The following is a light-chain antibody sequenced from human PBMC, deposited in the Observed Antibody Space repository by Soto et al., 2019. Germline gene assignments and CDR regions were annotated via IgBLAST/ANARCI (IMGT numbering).Light chain of an antibody. Sequence: DIQITHSPSSLSASVVYRVTITCRASQSISSYLNWYQQKPGKAPKLLIYAASSLQSGVPSRFSGSGSGTDFTLTISSLQPEDFATYSCQQLNSYPWTFGQGTKVDIK. CDR1: QSISSY. CDR3: QQLNSYPWT. J-gene: IGKJ1*01. CDR2: AAS. V-gene: IGKV1-39*01.